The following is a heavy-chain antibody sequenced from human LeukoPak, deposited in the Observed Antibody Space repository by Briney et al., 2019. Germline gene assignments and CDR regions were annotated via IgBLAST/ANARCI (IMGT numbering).Heavy chain of an antibody. CDR1: GFTFINYA. CDR2: ISGSGGTT. J-gene: IGHJ4*02. V-gene: IGHV3-23*01. CDR3: AKDRGNYFDD. D-gene: IGHD3-10*01. Sequence: GGSLRLSCAASGFTFINYAMTWVRQAPGKGLEWVSVISGSGGTTYYADSVKGRFTISRDNSKNAVYLQMNSLRAEDTAVYYCAKDRGNYFDDWGQGTLVIVSS.